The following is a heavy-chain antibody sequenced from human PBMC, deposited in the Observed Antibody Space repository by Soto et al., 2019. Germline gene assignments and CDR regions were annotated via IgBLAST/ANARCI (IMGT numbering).Heavy chain of an antibody. CDR1: GGSFSSYT. D-gene: IGHD2-21*01. CDR2: IIPILGIA. CDR3: ASSRRYCGGDCYDDY. Sequence: GASVKVSCKASGGSFSSYTISWVRQAPGQGLEWMGRIIPILGIANYAQKFQGRVTITADESTSTAYMELSSLRSEDTAVYYCASSRRYCGGDCYDDYWGQGTLVTVSS. V-gene: IGHV1-69*02. J-gene: IGHJ4*02.